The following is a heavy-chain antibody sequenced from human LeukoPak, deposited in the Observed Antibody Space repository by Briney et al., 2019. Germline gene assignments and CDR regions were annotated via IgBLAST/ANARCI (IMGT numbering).Heavy chain of an antibody. CDR1: GGSISRSY. D-gene: IGHD6-19*01. V-gene: IGHV4-59*01. J-gene: IGHJ5*02. CDR3: ARGLPSHTAGWYGWFDP. Sequence: SETLSLTCTVSGGSISRSYWSWIRQPPGKGLEWIGYIYYSGSTNYNPSLKSRVTISVDTSKNQFSLKLSSVTAADTAVYYCARGLPSHTAGWYGWFDPWGQGTLVTVSS. CDR2: IYYSGST.